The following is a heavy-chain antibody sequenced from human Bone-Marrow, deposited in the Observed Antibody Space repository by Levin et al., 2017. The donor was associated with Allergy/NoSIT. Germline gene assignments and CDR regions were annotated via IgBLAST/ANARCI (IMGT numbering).Heavy chain of an antibody. J-gene: IGHJ5*02. CDR1: GFTFSSYG. D-gene: IGHD3-22*01. V-gene: IGHV3-33*01. Sequence: SCAASGFTFSSYGMHWVRQAPGKGLEWVAVIWYDGTNKYVDSVRGRFTISRDTSKNTVYLQMNSLRAEDTAVYYCARDSDPGYYYDSSGYRLNWFDPWGQGTLVTVSS. CDR2: IWYDGTNK. CDR3: ARDSDPGYYYDSSGYRLNWFDP.